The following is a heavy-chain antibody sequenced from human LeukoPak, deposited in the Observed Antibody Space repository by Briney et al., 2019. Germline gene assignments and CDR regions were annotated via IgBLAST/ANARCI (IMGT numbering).Heavy chain of an antibody. D-gene: IGHD5-18*01. CDR1: GYTFTTYG. Sequence: ASVKVSCKSSGYTFTTYGITWVRQAPGQGLEWMGWISTYNGNTNCAQKLQGRVTMTTDTSTSTAYMELRSLRSDDTAMYYCARDRMDTGTYFDYWGQGTLVTVSS. V-gene: IGHV1-18*01. CDR3: ARDRMDTGTYFDY. J-gene: IGHJ4*02. CDR2: ISTYNGNT.